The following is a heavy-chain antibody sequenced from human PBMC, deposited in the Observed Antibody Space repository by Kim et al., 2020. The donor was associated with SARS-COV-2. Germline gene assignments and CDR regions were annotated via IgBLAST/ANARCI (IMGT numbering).Heavy chain of an antibody. Sequence: ASVKVSCQASGYTFTAYAINWVRQAPGQGLEWMGWINTNTGNPTYAQGFTGRFLFSLDTSVSTAYLQISSLKAEDTAVYYCARDLSKVRGLIIPNWFDPWGQGTLVTVSS. D-gene: IGHD3-10*01. J-gene: IGHJ5*02. CDR1: GYTFTAYA. CDR2: INTNTGNP. V-gene: IGHV7-4-1*02. CDR3: ARDLSKVRGLIIPNWFDP.